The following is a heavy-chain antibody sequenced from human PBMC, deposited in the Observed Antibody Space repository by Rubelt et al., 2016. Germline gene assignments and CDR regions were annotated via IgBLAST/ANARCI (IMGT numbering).Heavy chain of an antibody. V-gene: IGHV3-21*01. J-gene: IGHJ5*02. D-gene: IGHD6-19*01. Sequence: VLGKGLEWVSSISSSSTYIYYADSVQGRFTISRDNAKNSLYLQMNSLRAEDTAVYYCAREKGQWLVHYWFDPWGQGTLVTVSS. CDR2: ISSSSTYI. CDR3: AREKGQWLVHYWFDP.